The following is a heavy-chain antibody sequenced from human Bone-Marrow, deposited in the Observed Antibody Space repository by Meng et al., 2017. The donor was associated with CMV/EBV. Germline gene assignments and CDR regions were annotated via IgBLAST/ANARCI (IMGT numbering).Heavy chain of an antibody. V-gene: IGHV1-8*01. CDR2: MNPNSGDT. CDR1: GYTFTSYD. J-gene: IGHJ4*02. CDR3: ARFPPLYSSSSGRVY. Sequence: ASVKVSCKASGYTFTSYDINWVRQATGQGLEWMGWMNPNSGDTGYAQNFQGRVTMTRNTSISTAYMGLSSLRSDDTAVYYCARFPPLYSSSSGRVYWGQGARVTVSS. D-gene: IGHD6-6*01.